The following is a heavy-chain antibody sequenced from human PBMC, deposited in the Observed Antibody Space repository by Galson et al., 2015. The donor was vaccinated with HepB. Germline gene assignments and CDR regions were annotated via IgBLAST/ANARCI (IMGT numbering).Heavy chain of an antibody. CDR2: IYYSGST. CDR1: GGSISSYY. Sequence: ETLSLTCTVSGGSISSYYWSWIRQPPGKGLEWIGYIYYSGSTNYNPSLKSRVTISVDTSKNQFSLKLSSVTAADTAVYYCARTPLSGIAVADDYYFDYWGQGTLVTVSS. CDR3: ARTPLSGIAVADDYYFDY. V-gene: IGHV4-59*01. J-gene: IGHJ4*02. D-gene: IGHD6-19*01.